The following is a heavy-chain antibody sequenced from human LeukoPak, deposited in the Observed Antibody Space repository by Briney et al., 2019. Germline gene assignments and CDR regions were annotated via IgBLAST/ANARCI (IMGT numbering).Heavy chain of an antibody. J-gene: IGHJ2*01. CDR1: GFTLSSFG. D-gene: IGHD5-18*01. Sequence: GGSLRLSCTASGFTLSSFGMHWVRQAPGKGLEWVAVISDDGSNTYSAASVKGRFTISRDNSKNTLYLQLNSLRTEDTAVYYCAKDADTATIIYWYFDLWGRGTLVTVSS. CDR3: AKDADTATIIYWYFDL. V-gene: IGHV3-30*18. CDR2: ISDDGSNT.